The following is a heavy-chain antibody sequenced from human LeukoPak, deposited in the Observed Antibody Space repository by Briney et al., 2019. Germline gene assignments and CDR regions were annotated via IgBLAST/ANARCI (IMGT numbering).Heavy chain of an antibody. CDR3: AEDRPGIVGATEYFQH. CDR1: GFTFSSDA. J-gene: IGHJ1*01. V-gene: IGHV3-23*01. CDR2: ISGSGGST. D-gene: IGHD1-26*01. Sequence: PGGALRLSCAASGFTFSSDAMSWGRQAPGEGVGGVSAISGSGGSTYYADSVKGRFTISRDNSKNTLYLQMNSLRAEDTAVYYCAEDRPGIVGATEYFQHWGQGTLVTVSS.